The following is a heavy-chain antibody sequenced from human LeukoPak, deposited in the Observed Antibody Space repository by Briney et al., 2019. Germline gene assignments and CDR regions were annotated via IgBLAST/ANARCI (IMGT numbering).Heavy chain of an antibody. J-gene: IGHJ4*02. CDR2: ISSSSSYI. CDR1: GFTFSSYS. CDR3: ARDREGNSFFDY. D-gene: IGHD1-7*01. V-gene: IGHV3-21*01. Sequence: GGSLRLSCAASGFTFSSYSMNWVRQAPGKGLEWVSSISSSSSYIYYADSVKGRFTISRDNAKNSLYLQMNSLRAEDTAVYYCARDREGNSFFDYWGQGTLVTVSS.